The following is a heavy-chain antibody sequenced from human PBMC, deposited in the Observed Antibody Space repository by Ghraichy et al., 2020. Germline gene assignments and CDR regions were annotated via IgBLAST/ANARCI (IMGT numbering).Heavy chain of an antibody. CDR2: ISGSGGST. CDR1: GFTFSSYA. Sequence: GGSLRLSCAASGFTFSSYAMSWVRQAPGKGLEWVSAISGSGGSTYYADSVKGRFTISRDNSKNTLYLQMNSLRAEDTAVYYCAKDLLRYFDWLSLVYAFDIWGQGTMVTVSS. D-gene: IGHD3-9*01. CDR3: AKDLLRYFDWLSLVYAFDI. J-gene: IGHJ3*02. V-gene: IGHV3-23*01.